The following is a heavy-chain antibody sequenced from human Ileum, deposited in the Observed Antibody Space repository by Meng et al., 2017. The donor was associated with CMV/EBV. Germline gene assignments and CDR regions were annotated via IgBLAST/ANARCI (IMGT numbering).Heavy chain of an antibody. CDR3: ARVGDFSTTSFNFYYYGMDV. CDR2: IKQDGGEK. D-gene: IGHD2-2*01. V-gene: IGHV3-7*01. CDR1: GFTFSNYW. J-gene: IGHJ6*02. Sequence: GGSLRLSCAASGFTFSNYWMSWVRQAPGKGLEWVASIKQDGGEKYYGDSVKGRFTFSRDNAKNSLQLQMNSLRAEDTAVYYCARVGDFSTTSFNFYYYGMDVWGQGTTVTISS.